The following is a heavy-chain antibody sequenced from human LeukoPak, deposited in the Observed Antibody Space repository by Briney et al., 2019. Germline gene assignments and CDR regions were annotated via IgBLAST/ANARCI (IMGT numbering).Heavy chain of an antibody. Sequence: SVKVSCKASGGTFSSYAISWVRQAPGQGLEWMGRIIPILGIANYAQKFQGRVTITADKSTSTAYMELSNLRSEDTAVYYCARAPPPYSSSDYWGQGTLVTVSS. CDR2: IIPILGIA. CDR3: ARAPPPYSSSDY. V-gene: IGHV1-69*04. D-gene: IGHD6-6*01. CDR1: GGTFSSYA. J-gene: IGHJ4*02.